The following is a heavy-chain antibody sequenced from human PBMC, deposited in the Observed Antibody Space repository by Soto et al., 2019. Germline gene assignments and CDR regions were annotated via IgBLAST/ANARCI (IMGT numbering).Heavy chain of an antibody. CDR3: ARGGVYYFDY. CDR1: GGSISSGGYS. Sequence: SETLSLTCAVSGGSISSGGYSWSWIRQTPGKGLEWIGYMYYVGSTYYNPSLKSRVTISTDRSKGQFSLKMTSVAAADTAVYYCARGGVYYFDYWGQGTLVTVSS. CDR2: MYYVGST. J-gene: IGHJ4*02. V-gene: IGHV4-30-2*01. D-gene: IGHD6-13*01.